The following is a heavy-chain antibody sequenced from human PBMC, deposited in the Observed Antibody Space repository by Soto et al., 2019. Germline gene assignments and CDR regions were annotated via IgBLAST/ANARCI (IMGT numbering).Heavy chain of an antibody. CDR2: IYSGGST. Sequence: GGSLRLSCAASGFTVSSNYMSWVRQAPGKGLEWVSVIYSGGSTYYADSVKGRFTISRDNSKNTLYLQMNSLRAEDTAVYYCARAVDYYYHMDVWGKGTTVTVSS. J-gene: IGHJ6*03. V-gene: IGHV3-66*01. CDR3: ARAVDYYYHMDV. CDR1: GFTVSSNY.